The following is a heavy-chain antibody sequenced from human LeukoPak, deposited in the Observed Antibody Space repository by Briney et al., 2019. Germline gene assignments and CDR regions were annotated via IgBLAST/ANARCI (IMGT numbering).Heavy chain of an antibody. D-gene: IGHD5-12*01. V-gene: IGHV3-23*01. CDR2: ISAGGGST. Sequence: GGSLRLSCAASGFTLSSYAMSWVRQAPGKGLEWVSGISAGGGSTYYADSVKGRFTISGDNSKNTLYLQMNSLRAEDTAVYYCAKGLLSGYDPPFDHWGQGTLVTVSS. CDR1: GFTLSSYA. J-gene: IGHJ4*02. CDR3: AKGLLSGYDPPFDH.